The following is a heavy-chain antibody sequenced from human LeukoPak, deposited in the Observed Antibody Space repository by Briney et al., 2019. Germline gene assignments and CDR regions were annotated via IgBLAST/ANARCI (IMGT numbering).Heavy chain of an antibody. CDR1: GFTFSSYS. Sequence: SGGSLRLSCAASGFTFSSYSMNWVRQAPGKGLEWVSSISSSSSYTNYADSVKGRFTISRDNAKNSLYLQMNSLRAEDTAVYYCARGGRYYDSSGLHDYWGQGTLVTVSS. V-gene: IGHV3-21*01. CDR2: ISSSSSYT. CDR3: ARGGRYYDSSGLHDY. J-gene: IGHJ4*02. D-gene: IGHD3-22*01.